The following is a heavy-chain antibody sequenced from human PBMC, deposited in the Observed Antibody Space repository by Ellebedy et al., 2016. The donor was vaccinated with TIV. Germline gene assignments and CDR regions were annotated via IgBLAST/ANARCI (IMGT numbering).Heavy chain of an antibody. CDR1: GFTFSSYS. CDR3: ARDFGELPYYYYYGMDV. J-gene: IGHJ6*02. V-gene: IGHV3-21*01. CDR2: ISSSSSYI. D-gene: IGHD1-26*01. Sequence: PGGSLRLSCAAPGFTFSSYSMNWVRQAPGKGLEWVSSISSSSSYIYYADSVKGRFTISRDNAKNSLYLQMNSLRAEDTAVYYCARDFGELPYYYYYGMDVWGQGTTVTVSS.